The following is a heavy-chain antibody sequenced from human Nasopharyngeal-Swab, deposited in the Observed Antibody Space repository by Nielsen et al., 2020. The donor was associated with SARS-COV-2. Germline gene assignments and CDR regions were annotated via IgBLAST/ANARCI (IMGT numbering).Heavy chain of an antibody. CDR1: GVSISSGSYY. J-gene: IGHJ6*02. CDR2: MYTSGSN. D-gene: IGHD3-9*01. V-gene: IGHV4-61*09. Sequence: SETLSLTCSVSGVSISSGSYYWSWIRQPAGQGLVWIGHMYTSGSNNYNPSLKRRVAISIDTSKNQFSLRLSSVTAADTAVYYCPREDRWTLTSFYYALDVWSQGTTVTVSS. CDR3: PREDRWTLTSFYYALDV.